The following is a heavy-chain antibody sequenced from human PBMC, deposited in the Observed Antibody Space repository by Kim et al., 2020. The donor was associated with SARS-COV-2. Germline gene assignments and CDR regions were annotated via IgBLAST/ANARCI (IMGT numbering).Heavy chain of an antibody. V-gene: IGHV1-24*01. Sequence: YDQKFQGRVTMTEDTSTDTAYMELSSLRSEDTAVYYCAAIGYCSSTSCYVNFDPWGQGTLVTVSS. CDR3: AAIGYCSSTSCYVNFDP. D-gene: IGHD2-2*01. J-gene: IGHJ5*02.